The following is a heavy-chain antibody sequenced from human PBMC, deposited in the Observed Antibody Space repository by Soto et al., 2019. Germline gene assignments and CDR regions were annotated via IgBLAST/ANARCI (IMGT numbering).Heavy chain of an antibody. CDR2: INSDGSST. CDR1: GFTFSSYW. CDR3: ASRSELAARSPPYY. Sequence: EVQLVESGGGLVQSGGSLRLSCAASGFTFSSYWMHWVRQAPGKGLVWVSRINSDGSSTSYVDSVKGRFTISRDNAKNTLYLQMNSLRAEDTAVYYCASRSELAARSPPYYWGQGTLVTVSS. V-gene: IGHV3-74*01. D-gene: IGHD6-6*01. J-gene: IGHJ4*02.